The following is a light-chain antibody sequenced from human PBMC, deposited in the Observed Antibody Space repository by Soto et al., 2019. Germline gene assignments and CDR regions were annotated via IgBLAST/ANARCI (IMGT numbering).Light chain of an antibody. J-gene: IGLJ1*01. Sequence: QSALTQPASVSGSPGQSITISCTGTTSDVGGYNYVSWYQQHPGTAPKFMIYEVSNRPSGVSNRFSGSKSGNTASMTISGLAADDEADYYCSSYTSSNTLVFGTGTKLTVL. CDR1: TSDVGGYNY. CDR3: SSYTSSNTLV. V-gene: IGLV2-14*01. CDR2: EVS.